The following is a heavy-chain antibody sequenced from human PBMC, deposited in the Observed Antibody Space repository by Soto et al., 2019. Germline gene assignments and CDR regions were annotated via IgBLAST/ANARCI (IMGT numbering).Heavy chain of an antibody. Sequence: QVQLQQWGAGLLKPSETLSLTCAVYGGSFSGYYWSWIRQPPGKGLEWIGEINHSGSTNYNPSLKRRVTISVDTSKNQFSLKLSSVTAADAAVYYCARGGYSGYDFNYYGMDVWGQGTTVTVSS. D-gene: IGHD5-12*01. CDR3: ARGGYSGYDFNYYGMDV. CDR1: GGSFSGYY. CDR2: INHSGST. V-gene: IGHV4-34*01. J-gene: IGHJ6*02.